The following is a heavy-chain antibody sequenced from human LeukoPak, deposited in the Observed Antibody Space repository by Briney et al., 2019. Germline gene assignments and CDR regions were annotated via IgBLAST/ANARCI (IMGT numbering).Heavy chain of an antibody. D-gene: IGHD3-10*01. Sequence: GRSLRLSCAASGFTFRNYVMNWVRQAPRKSLEWVSAIGGTDGTTFYAAFVKGRFTISRDNSRNTLYLQMNSLRAEDTAVYYCTKRIDGAGSYYIDFWGQGTVVTVSS. CDR1: GFTFRNYV. V-gene: IGHV3-23*01. J-gene: IGHJ4*02. CDR2: IGGTDGTT. CDR3: TKRIDGAGSYYIDF.